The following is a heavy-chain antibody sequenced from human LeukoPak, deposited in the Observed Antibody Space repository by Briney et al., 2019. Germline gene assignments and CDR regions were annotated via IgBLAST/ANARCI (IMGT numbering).Heavy chain of an antibody. CDR3: ASRSGWRPSDEFDY. Sequence: PGGSLRLSCAASGFTFSSYLMHWVRQAPGQGLVWVSRISGDGSTTTYADSVKGRFTISRDNAKNTLYLQMNSLRAEDTAVYYCASRSGWRPSDEFDYWGQGTLVTVSS. CDR1: GFTFSSYL. V-gene: IGHV3-74*01. J-gene: IGHJ4*02. CDR2: ISGDGSTT. D-gene: IGHD6-19*01.